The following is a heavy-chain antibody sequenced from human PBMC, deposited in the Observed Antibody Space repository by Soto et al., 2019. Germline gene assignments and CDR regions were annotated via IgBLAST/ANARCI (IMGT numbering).Heavy chain of an antibody. CDR3: ARNDSGSRSVDY. D-gene: IGHD3-10*01. J-gene: IGHJ4*02. CDR1: DGSISSGGYY. CDR2: ISDSGSP. Sequence: QVQLQESGPGLVKPSQTLSLTCTVSDGSISSGGYYWSWIRQHPGKGLEWIGYISDSGSPYYNPSRKSRVTISVDTSKNRFSLKVRSVTAADTAVYYCARNDSGSRSVDYWGQGTRVTVSS. V-gene: IGHV4-31*03.